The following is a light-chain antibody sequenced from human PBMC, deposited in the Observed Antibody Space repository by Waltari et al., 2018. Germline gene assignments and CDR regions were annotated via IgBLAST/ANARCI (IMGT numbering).Light chain of an antibody. J-gene: IGKJ2*01. V-gene: IGKV4-1*01. CDR1: RNLLYSPNNKDF. CDR3: QQYYDTPYT. Sequence: DIVMTQSPDSLVVSLGERATINCKSSRNLLYSPNNKDFLAWYQQKPGQLPKLLIYWASTRESGVPDRFTGSGSGTDFSLTISSLQAEDVAVYYCQQYYDTPYTFGQGTKLEIK. CDR2: WAS.